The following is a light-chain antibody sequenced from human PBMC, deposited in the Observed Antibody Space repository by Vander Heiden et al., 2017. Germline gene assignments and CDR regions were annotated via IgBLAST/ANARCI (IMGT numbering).Light chain of an antibody. V-gene: IGLV3-21*02. J-gene: IGLJ1*01. CDR2: NDS. CDR1: KIGSES. CDR3: QVWDSSSDHYV. Sequence: SYVLTQPPSVPAAPGPTARITCGGNKIGSESVHWYRQKPGQAPVLVVHNDSDRPSGIPERFSGSNSGNTATLTISRVEAGDEADYYCQVWDSSSDHYVFGTGTKVTVL.